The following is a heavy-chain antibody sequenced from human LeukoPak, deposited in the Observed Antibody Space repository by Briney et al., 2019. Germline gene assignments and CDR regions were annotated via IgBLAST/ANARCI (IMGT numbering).Heavy chain of an antibody. CDR3: ARGPQRGPYQPLLEWLPCGDY. CDR1: GYTFTSYD. Sequence: ASVKVSCKASGYTFTSYDINWVRQATGQGLEWMGWMNPNSGNTGYAQKFQGRGTMTRNTSISTAYMELSSLRSEDTAVYYCARGPQRGPYQPLLEWLPCGDYWGQGTLVTVSS. V-gene: IGHV1-8*01. D-gene: IGHD2-2*01. CDR2: MNPNSGNT. J-gene: IGHJ4*02.